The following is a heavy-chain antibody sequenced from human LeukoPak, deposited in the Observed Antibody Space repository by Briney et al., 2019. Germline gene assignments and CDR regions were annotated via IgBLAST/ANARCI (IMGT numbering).Heavy chain of an antibody. V-gene: IGHV3-21*01. Sequence: GGSLRLSCAASGFTFSSYSMNWVRQDPGLGVKYLSSISSSSSYIYYADSVKGRFTISRDNAKNSLYLQMNSLRAEDTAVYYCARDMGEDIVVVPAATDSYYYMDVWGKGTTVTVSS. CDR3: ARDMGEDIVVVPAATDSYYYMDV. CDR2: ISSSSSYI. CDR1: GFTFSSYS. D-gene: IGHD2-2*01. J-gene: IGHJ6*03.